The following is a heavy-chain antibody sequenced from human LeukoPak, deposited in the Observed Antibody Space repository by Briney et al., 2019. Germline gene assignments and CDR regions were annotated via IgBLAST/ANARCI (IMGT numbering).Heavy chain of an antibody. CDR2: IYTSGST. J-gene: IGHJ6*03. D-gene: IGHD3-22*01. V-gene: IGHV4-4*07. CDR3: ARDSRYYYDSSGYFYYYYYYYYMDV. CDR1: GGSISSYY. Sequence: SETLSLTCTVSGGSISSYYWSWIRQPAGKGLEWIGRIYTSGSTNYNPSLKSRVTMSVDTSKNQFSLKLSSVTAADTAVYYCARDSRYYYDSSGYFYYYYYYYYMDVWGKGTTVTVSS.